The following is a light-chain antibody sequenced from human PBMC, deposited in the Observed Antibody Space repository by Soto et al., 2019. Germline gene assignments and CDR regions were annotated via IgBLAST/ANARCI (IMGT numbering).Light chain of an antibody. CDR1: QSVSSSY. CDR3: QQFGRSPPSWT. V-gene: IGKV3-20*01. Sequence: EIVLTQSPGTLSLYPGERAILSCRASQSVSSSYLAWYQQKPGQPPSLVISEASTRATGIPDRFSGSGSGTDFTLTISSLEPEDFAVYYCQQFGRSPPSWTFGQGTKVEI. CDR2: EAS. J-gene: IGKJ1*01.